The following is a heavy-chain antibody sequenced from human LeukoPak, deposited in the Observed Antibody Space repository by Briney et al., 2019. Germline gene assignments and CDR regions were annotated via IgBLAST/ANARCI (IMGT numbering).Heavy chain of an antibody. CDR2: ISGSGGST. CDR3: AKEYYDILTGYPFDY. J-gene: IGHJ4*02. V-gene: IGHV3-23*01. CDR1: GFTFTTYA. Sequence: PGGSLRLSCAASGFTFTTYAMSWVRQAPGKGLEWVSAISGSGGSTYYADSVKGRFTISRDNSKNTLYLQMNSLRAEDTAVYYCAKEYYDILTGYPFDYWGQGTLVTVSS. D-gene: IGHD3-9*01.